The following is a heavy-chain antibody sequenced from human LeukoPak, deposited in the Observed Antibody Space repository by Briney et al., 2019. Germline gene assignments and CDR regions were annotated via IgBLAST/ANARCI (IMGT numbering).Heavy chain of an antibody. V-gene: IGHV3-53*04. D-gene: IGHD3-22*01. Sequence: GGSLRLSCAASGFTVSSNYMSWVRQAPGKGLEWASVIYSGGSTYYADSVKGRFTISRHDSKNTLYLQMNSLRAEDTAVYYCARSYYDSTSGAFDIWGQGTMVTVSS. J-gene: IGHJ3*02. CDR2: IYSGGST. CDR1: GFTVSSNY. CDR3: ARSYYDSTSGAFDI.